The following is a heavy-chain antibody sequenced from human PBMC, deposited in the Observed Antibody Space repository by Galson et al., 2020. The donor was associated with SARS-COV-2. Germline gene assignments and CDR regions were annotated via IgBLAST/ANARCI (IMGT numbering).Heavy chain of an antibody. CDR1: GTSISSGSYS. V-gene: IGHV4-30-2*01. Sequence: SQTLSLTCAVSGTSISSGSYSWNWIRQPPGKGLEWIGYISHSGGTYYNPSLKSQVTISGDRSKNQFSLRLSSVTAADTAVYYCARLHYGEFAPEAFDFWGRGTRVTV. CDR3: ARLHYGEFAPEAFDF. J-gene: IGHJ3*01. D-gene: IGHD4-17*01. CDR2: ISHSGGT.